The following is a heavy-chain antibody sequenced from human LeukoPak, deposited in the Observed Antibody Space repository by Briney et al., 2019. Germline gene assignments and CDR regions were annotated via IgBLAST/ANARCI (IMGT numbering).Heavy chain of an antibody. V-gene: IGHV1-69*13. CDR1: GGTSSSYA. CDR2: IIPIFGTA. CDR3: ARGGLRPVIFYFDY. Sequence: SVKVSCKASGGTSSSYAISWVRQAPGQGLEWMGGIIPIFGTANYAQKFQGRVTITADESTSTAYMELSSLRSEDTGVYYCARGGLRPVIFYFDYWGQGTLVTVSS. D-gene: IGHD2-15*01. J-gene: IGHJ4*02.